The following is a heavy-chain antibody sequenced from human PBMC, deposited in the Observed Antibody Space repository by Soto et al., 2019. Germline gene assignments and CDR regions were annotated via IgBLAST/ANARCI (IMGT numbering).Heavy chain of an antibody. Sequence: EVQLLESGGGLVQPGGSLRLSCAASGFTFSSYAMSWVRQAPGKGLEWVSAISGSGGSTYYADSVKGRFTISSDNSKNTLYLQMNSLRAEDTAVYYCAKDRDYDYIWGSYHFDYWGQGTLVTVSS. CDR2: ISGSGGST. CDR1: GFTFSSYA. J-gene: IGHJ4*02. D-gene: IGHD3-16*02. V-gene: IGHV3-23*01. CDR3: AKDRDYDYIWGSYHFDY.